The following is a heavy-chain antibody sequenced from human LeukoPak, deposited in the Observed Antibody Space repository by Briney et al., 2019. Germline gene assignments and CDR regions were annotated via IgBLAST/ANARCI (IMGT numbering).Heavy chain of an antibody. V-gene: IGHV4-34*01. CDR2: INHSGST. CDR1: GGSLSGFY. CDR3: ARGGRFTIFGWLGWFDP. D-gene: IGHD3-3*01. Sequence: SETLSLTCAVSGGSLSGFYCSWIRQPPGKGLEWIGEINHSGSTNYNPSLTRRVTISVDTSTNQSSLKLSCLTDADTPVYYCARGGRFTIFGWLGWFDPWGQGTLVTVSS. J-gene: IGHJ5*02.